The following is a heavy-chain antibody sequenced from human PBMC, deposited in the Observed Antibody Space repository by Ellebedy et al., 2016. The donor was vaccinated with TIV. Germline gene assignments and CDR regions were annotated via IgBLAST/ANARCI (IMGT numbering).Heavy chain of an antibody. CDR2: VYSDGST. J-gene: IGHJ6*02. CDR1: GFTVNSHY. CDR3: ARDPRASAYYEITYGMDV. V-gene: IGHV3-66*01. D-gene: IGHD3-9*01. Sequence: PGGSLRLSCAASGFTVNSHYMIWVRQAPGKGLEWVSMVYSDGSTYYADSVKGRFIFSRDNSKNTLYLQMNSLRAEDTAVYYCARDPRASAYYEITYGMDVWGQGTTVTVSS.